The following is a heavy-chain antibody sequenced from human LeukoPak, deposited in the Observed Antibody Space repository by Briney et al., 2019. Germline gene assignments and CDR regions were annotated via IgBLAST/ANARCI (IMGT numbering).Heavy chain of an antibody. CDR3: ARVQSRLSWFDP. J-gene: IGHJ5*02. CDR2: IYYSGST. Sequence: SETLSLTCTVSGGSISGTSYYWGWIRQPPGKGLEWIGSIYYSGSTYYNPSLRSRVTISVDTSKNQFSLKLSSVTAADTAVYYCARVQSRLSWFDPWGQGTLVTVSS. CDR1: GGSISGTSYY. V-gene: IGHV4-39*07.